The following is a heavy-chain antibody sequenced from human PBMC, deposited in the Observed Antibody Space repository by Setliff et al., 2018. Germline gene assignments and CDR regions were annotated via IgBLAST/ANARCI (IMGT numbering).Heavy chain of an antibody. J-gene: IGHJ6*03. CDR1: GGSMSTYY. V-gene: IGHV4-59*01. D-gene: IGHD6-19*01. Sequence: SETLSLTCTVSGGSMSTYYWSWIRQPPGKGLEWIGYIYASGSTNHNPSLKSRVTISVDTSKNQFSLKLSSVTAADTAVYYCARAPPSSGWTPRGYYYYYMDVWGKGTTVTVSS. CDR2: IYASGST. CDR3: ARAPPSSGWTPRGYYYYYMDV.